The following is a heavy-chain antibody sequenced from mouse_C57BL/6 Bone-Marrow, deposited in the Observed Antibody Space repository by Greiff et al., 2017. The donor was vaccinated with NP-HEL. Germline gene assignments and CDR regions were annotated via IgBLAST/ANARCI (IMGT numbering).Heavy chain of an antibody. CDR2: IRSKSNNYAT. Sequence: EVQRVESGGGLVQPKGSLKLSCAASGFSFNTYAMNWVRQAPGKGLEWVARIRSKSNNYATYYADSVKDRFTISRDDSESMLYLQMNNLKTEDTAMYYCVRGLRRGFAYWGQGTLVTVSA. J-gene: IGHJ3*01. CDR3: VRGLRRGFAY. CDR1: GFSFNTYA. V-gene: IGHV10-1*01. D-gene: IGHD2-4*01.